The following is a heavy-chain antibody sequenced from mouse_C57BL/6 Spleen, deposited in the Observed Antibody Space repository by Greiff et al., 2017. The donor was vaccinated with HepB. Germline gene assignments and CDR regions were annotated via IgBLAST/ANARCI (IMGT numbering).Heavy chain of an antibody. J-gene: IGHJ1*03. CDR3: ARSGYYDYGGYFDV. CDR1: GYTFTSYW. Sequence: VQLQQPGAELVRPGSSVKLSCKASGYTFTSYWMHWVKQRPIQGLEWIGNIDPSDSETHYNQKFKDKATLTVDKSSSTAYMQLSSLTSEDSAVYYCARSGYYDYGGYFDVWGTGTTVTVSS. CDR2: IDPSDSET. V-gene: IGHV1-52*01. D-gene: IGHD2-4*01.